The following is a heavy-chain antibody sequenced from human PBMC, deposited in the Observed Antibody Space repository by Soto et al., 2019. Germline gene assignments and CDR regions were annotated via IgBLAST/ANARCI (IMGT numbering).Heavy chain of an antibody. CDR3: ATALVEMASYYFDY. CDR2: FDPEDGET. V-gene: IGHV1-24*01. Sequence: VKGSSKVSGYTLTELSMHWVRQAPGKGLEWMGGFDPEDGETIYAQKFQGRVTMTEDTSTDTAYMELSSLRSEDTAVYYCATALVEMASYYFDYWGQGTLVTVSS. J-gene: IGHJ4*02. D-gene: IGHD2-15*01. CDR1: GYTLTELS.